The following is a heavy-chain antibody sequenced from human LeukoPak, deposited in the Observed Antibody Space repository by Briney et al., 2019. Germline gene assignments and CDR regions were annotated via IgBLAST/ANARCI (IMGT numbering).Heavy chain of an antibody. V-gene: IGHV3-23*01. Sequence: GGSLRLSCAASGFTFSSYAMSWVRQAPGKGLEWVSAISGSGGSTYYADSVKGRFTISRDNSKNTLYLQMNSLRAEDTAVYYCAKDLYSSGWYVGYFEYWGQGTLVTVSS. CDR2: ISGSGGST. D-gene: IGHD6-19*01. J-gene: IGHJ4*02. CDR1: GFTFSSYA. CDR3: AKDLYSSGWYVGYFEY.